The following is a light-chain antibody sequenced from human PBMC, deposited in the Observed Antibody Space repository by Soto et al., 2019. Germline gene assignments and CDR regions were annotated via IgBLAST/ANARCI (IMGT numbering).Light chain of an antibody. Sequence: QSVLTQPPSASGTPGQRVTISCSGGNSNIGRNSVNWFQQLPGTAPNLLMYSDNQRPSGVPDRFSGSKSGTSASLAISGLPSEDEADYYCAAWDDSLSGYVFGGGTKLTVL. J-gene: IGLJ2*01. CDR2: SDN. CDR3: AAWDDSLSGYV. CDR1: NSNIGRNS. V-gene: IGLV1-44*01.